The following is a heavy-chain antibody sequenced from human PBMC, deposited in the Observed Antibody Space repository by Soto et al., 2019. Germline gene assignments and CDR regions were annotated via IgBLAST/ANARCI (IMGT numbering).Heavy chain of an antibody. Sequence: GGSLRLTCAASGFTFSSYAMSWVRQAPGKGLEWVSAISGSGGSTYYADSVKGRFTISRDNSKNTLYLQMNSLRDEDTAVYYCAKDDWGYDFWSGYLSLDYWGQGTLVTVSS. CDR3: AKDDWGYDFWSGYLSLDY. CDR2: ISGSGGST. V-gene: IGHV3-23*01. D-gene: IGHD3-3*01. J-gene: IGHJ4*02. CDR1: GFTFSSYA.